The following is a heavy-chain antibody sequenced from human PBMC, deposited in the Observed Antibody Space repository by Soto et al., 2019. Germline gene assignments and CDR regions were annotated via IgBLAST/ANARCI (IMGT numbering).Heavy chain of an antibody. CDR2: IWYNGSKK. Sequence: QVQLVESGGGVVQPGRSLRLSCAASGFTFSSYGFHWVRQAPGKGLEWVAVIWYNGSKKYYADAVKGRFTISRDNSKNTLYLQMNSLRAEDPAMYYCARAVGLVGATLASWGHGTLATVSS. D-gene: IGHD1-26*01. CDR1: GFTFSSYG. V-gene: IGHV3-33*01. J-gene: IGHJ5*01. CDR3: ARAVGLVGATLAS.